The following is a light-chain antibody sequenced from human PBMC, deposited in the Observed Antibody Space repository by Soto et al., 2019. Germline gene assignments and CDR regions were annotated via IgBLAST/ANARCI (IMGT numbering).Light chain of an antibody. V-gene: IGLV2-11*01. CDR1: SSDVGGYIY. CDR2: DVS. J-gene: IGLJ3*02. CDR3: CSYAGSYTLWV. Sequence: QSALTQPRSVSGSPGQSVTISCTGTSSDVGGYIYVSWYQQYPGKAPKLIIYDVSKRPSGVPDRFSGSKSGNTASLTISGLQAEDEADYYCCSYAGSYTLWVFGGGTQLTVL.